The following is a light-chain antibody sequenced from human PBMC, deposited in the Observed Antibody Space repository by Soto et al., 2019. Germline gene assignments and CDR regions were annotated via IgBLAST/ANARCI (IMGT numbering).Light chain of an antibody. CDR3: QQYNSYPLT. V-gene: IGKV1-5*03. CDR2: RTS. CDR1: QSVSSW. J-gene: IGKJ5*01. Sequence: DIQMTQSPSTLPASVGDTVSITCRASQSVSSWLAWYQQRSGKAPKLLIYRTSTLDSGVPSRFSGSGSGTEFTLTISSLQPDDFATYYCQQYNSYPLTFGQGTRLEIK.